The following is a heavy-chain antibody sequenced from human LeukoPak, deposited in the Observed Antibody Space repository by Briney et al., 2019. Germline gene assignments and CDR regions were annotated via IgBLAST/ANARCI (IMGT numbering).Heavy chain of an antibody. D-gene: IGHD3-10*01. J-gene: IGHJ4*02. CDR2: IKQDGSVK. CDR3: AKDWGCRFASGSSYFDY. V-gene: IGHV3-7*01. Sequence: PGGSLRLSCAASGFTFSSYWMNWVRQAPGKGLEWVANIKQDGSVKQYVDSVKGRFTISRDNAKNSLYLQMNSLRAEDTAVYYCAKDWGCRFASGSSYFDYWGQGTLVTVSS. CDR1: GFTFSSYW.